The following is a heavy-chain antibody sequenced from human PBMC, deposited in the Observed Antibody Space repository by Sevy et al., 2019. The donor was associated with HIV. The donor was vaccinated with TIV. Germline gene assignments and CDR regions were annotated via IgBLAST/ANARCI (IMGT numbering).Heavy chain of an antibody. J-gene: IGHJ6*02. V-gene: IGHV3-74*01. D-gene: IGHD3-22*01. CDR2: INSDGSST. CDR3: ARARYYDSSGYPTAYYYYGMDV. CDR1: GFTFSSYW. Sequence: GGSLRLSCAASGFTFSSYWMHWVRQAPGKGLVWVSRINSDGSSTSYADSVNGRFTISRDNAKNTLYLQMNSLRAEDTAVYCCARARYYDSSGYPTAYYYYGMDVWGQGTTVTVSS.